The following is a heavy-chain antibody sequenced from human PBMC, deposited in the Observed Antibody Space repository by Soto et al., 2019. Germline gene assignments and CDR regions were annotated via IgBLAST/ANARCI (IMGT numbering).Heavy chain of an antibody. J-gene: IGHJ6*04. D-gene: IGHD6-19*01. CDR1: GYTFTGYY. CDR2: INPNSGGT. Sequence: ASVKVSCKASGYTFTGYYMHWVRQAPGQGLEWMGWINPNSGGTNYAQKFQCRVTMTRDTSISTAYMELSRLRSDDTAVYYCATYSGGSGWYGPYYCYSGMDVWGNGTTVTVSS. CDR3: ATYSGGSGWYGPYYCYSGMDV. V-gene: IGHV1-2*02.